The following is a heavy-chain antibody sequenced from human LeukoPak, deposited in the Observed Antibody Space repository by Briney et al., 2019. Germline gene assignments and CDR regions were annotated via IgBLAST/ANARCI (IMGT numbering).Heavy chain of an antibody. CDR3: ARGTGSDRYYYYYYGMDV. CDR1: GGSFSGYY. V-gene: IGHV4-34*01. Sequence: SETLSLTCAVYGGSFSGYYWSWIRQPPGKGLEWIGEINHSGSTNYNPSFKSRVTISVDTSKNQFSLKLSSVTAADTAVYYCARGTGSDRYYYYYYGMDVWGQGTTVTVSS. CDR2: INHSGST. J-gene: IGHJ6*01. D-gene: IGHD3-10*01.